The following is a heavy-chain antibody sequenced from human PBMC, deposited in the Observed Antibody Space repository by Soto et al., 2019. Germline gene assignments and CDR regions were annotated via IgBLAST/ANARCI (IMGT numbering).Heavy chain of an antibody. J-gene: IGHJ6*02. CDR2: ISAYNGNT. D-gene: IGHD2-15*01. V-gene: IGHV1-18*04. CDR3: ARWYRYCSGGSCSLLYYYYGMDV. Sequence: GASVKVSCKASGYTFTSYGISWVRQAPGQGLEWMGWISAYNGNTNYAQKLQGRVTMTTDTSTSTAYMELRSLRSDDTAVYYCARWYRYCSGGSCSLLYYYYGMDVWGQGTTVTVSS. CDR1: GYTFTSYG.